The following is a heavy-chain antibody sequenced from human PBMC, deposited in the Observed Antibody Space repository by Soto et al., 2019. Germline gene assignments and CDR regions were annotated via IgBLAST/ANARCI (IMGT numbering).Heavy chain of an antibody. D-gene: IGHD3-10*01. CDR1: GYTFTSYV. CDR2: INVYNGNT. J-gene: IGHJ4*02. V-gene: IGHV1-18*01. CDR3: ARDTSRAEYDY. Sequence: QVQLVQSGAEVKKPGASVKVSCKASGYTFTSYVISWVRQAPGQGLEWMGWINVYNGNTNYAQTLQGRVTMTTDTPTSTVYLELRRLRSDDTAVYFCARDTSRAEYDYWGQGALVTVSS.